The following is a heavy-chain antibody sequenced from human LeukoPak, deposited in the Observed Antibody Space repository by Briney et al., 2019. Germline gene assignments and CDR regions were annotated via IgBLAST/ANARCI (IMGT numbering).Heavy chain of an antibody. J-gene: IGHJ5*02. D-gene: IGHD6-19*01. CDR2: VYYRGST. Sequence: SETLSLTCTVSGGSISSGDYYWSWIRQPPGKGLEWIGYVYYRGSTYYSPSLKSRVTISVHTSKNQFSLKLSSVTAADTAVYYCARGGGGQWLVLGWFDPWGQGTLVTVSS. CDR1: GGSISSGDYY. CDR3: ARGGGGQWLVLGWFDP. V-gene: IGHV4-30-4*08.